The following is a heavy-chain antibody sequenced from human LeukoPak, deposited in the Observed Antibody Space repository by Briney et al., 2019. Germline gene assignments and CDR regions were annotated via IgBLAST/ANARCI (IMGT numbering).Heavy chain of an antibody. D-gene: IGHD2/OR15-2a*01. Sequence: GGSLRLSCAASGFMFNNYWMNWVRQAPGKGLEWVANINGDGSESHSVDSVEGRFTISRDNAKNSLHLQMNSLRGEDTAVYYCARKGGIYCNDGCFHDAFDIWGQGTTVTVSS. CDR2: INGDGSES. CDR3: ARKGGIYCNDGCFHDAFDI. J-gene: IGHJ3*02. V-gene: IGHV3-7*01. CDR1: GFMFNNYW.